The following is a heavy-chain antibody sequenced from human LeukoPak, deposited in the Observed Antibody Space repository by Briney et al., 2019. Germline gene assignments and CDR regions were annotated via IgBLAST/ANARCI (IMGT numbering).Heavy chain of an antibody. D-gene: IGHD6-13*01. CDR3: ARASRAYGISWPPDY. CDR1: GFTSSSYA. Sequence: PGRSLRLSCAASGFTSSSYAMHWVRQAPGKGLEWVSVISYDGSNKYYADSVKGRFTISRDNSKNTLYLQMNSLRAEDTAVYYCARASRAYGISWPPDYWGQGTLVTVSS. V-gene: IGHV3-30-3*01. J-gene: IGHJ4*02. CDR2: ISYDGSNK.